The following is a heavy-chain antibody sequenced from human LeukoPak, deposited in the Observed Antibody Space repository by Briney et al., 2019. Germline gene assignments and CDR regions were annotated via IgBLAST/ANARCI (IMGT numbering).Heavy chain of an antibody. D-gene: IGHD6-13*01. V-gene: IGHV4-31*03. CDR2: IYYSGST. CDR3: ARLNTLYDSSPFDS. Sequence: SETLSLTCTVSGGSISSGGYYWSWIRQHPGKGLEWIGYIYYSGSTYYNPSLKSRVTISVDTSKNQFSLKLSSVTAADTAVYYCARLNTLYDSSPFDSWGQGTLVTVSS. J-gene: IGHJ5*01. CDR1: GGSISSGGYY.